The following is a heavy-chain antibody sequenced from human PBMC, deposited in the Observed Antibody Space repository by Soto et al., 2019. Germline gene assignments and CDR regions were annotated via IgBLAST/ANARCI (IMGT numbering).Heavy chain of an antibody. CDR1: GGTFSSYT. Sequence: QVQLVQSGAEVKKPGSSVKVSCKASGGTFSSYTISWVRQAPGQGLEWMGRIIPILGIANYAQQFQGRVTIAAYKSTSTAYMELSSLRSEDTAVYYCARGADYYGSEDYWGQGTLVTVSS. J-gene: IGHJ4*02. CDR2: IIPILGIA. CDR3: ARGADYYGSEDY. V-gene: IGHV1-69*02. D-gene: IGHD3-10*01.